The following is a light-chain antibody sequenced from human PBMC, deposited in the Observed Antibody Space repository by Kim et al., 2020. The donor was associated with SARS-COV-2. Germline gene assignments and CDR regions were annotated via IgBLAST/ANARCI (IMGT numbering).Light chain of an antibody. Sequence: SPGENPTLSSRARRSVSSNLAWYQQNPGQAPTLLIYGASTRATGIPPRFSGSGSGTEFTLTISSLQSEDFAVYYCQQYNNWPPWTFGQGTKVEIK. J-gene: IGKJ1*01. CDR2: GAS. V-gene: IGKV3-15*01. CDR3: QQYNNWPPWT. CDR1: RSVSSN.